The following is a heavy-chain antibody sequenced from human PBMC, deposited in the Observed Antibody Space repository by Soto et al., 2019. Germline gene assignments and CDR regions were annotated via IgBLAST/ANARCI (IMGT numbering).Heavy chain of an antibody. CDR1: GGTFSSYA. V-gene: IGHV1-69*01. CDR3: ARPYCSGGSCSRGSAFDI. D-gene: IGHD2-15*01. CDR2: IIPIFGTA. Sequence: QVQLVQSGAEVKKPGSSVKVSCKASGGTFSSYAISWVRQAPGQGLEWMGGIIPIFGTANYAQKFQGRVTITADESTSTAYMELSSLRSEDTAVYYCARPYCSGGSCSRGSAFDIWGQGTMVTVYS. J-gene: IGHJ3*02.